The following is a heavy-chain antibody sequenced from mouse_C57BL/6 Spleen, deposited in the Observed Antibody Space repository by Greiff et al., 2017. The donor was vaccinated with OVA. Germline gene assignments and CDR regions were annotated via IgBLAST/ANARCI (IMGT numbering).Heavy chain of an antibody. CDR2: IYPGSGST. CDR1: GYTFTSYW. Sequence: QVQLQQPGAELVKPGASVKMSCKASGYTFTSYWITWVKQRPGQGLEWIGDIYPGSGSTNYNEKFKSKATLTVDTSSSTAYMQLSSLTSEDSAVYYCARGYYSNYGGDYWGQGTTLTVSS. V-gene: IGHV1-55*01. J-gene: IGHJ2*01. D-gene: IGHD2-5*01. CDR3: ARGYYSNYGGDY.